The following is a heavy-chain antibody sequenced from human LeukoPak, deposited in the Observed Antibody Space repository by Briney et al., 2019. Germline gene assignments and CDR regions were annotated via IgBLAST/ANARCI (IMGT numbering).Heavy chain of an antibody. CDR1: GFTFSSYE. V-gene: IGHV3-48*03. J-gene: IGHJ4*02. CDR3: AKDYYDSSGYPPYYFDY. D-gene: IGHD3-22*01. Sequence: GGSLRLSCAASGFTFSSYEMNWVRQAPGKGLEWVSYISSSGSTIYYADSVKGRFTISRDNAKNSLYLQVNSLRAEDTAVYYCAKDYYDSSGYPPYYFDYWGQGTLVTVSS. CDR2: ISSSGSTI.